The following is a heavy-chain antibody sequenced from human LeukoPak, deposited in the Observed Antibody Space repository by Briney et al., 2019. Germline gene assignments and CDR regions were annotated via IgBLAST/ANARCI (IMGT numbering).Heavy chain of an antibody. CDR1: GDILSSNSAA. CDR3: ARGASWNFDS. Sequence: SHTLSLPCALSGDILSSNSAAWNWVRQSPSRGVEWLVRTYYRSKLYNDYAISVKSRITINPDTSKNQISLQLNSVTAEDTAVDYCARGASWNFDSWGQGTLVTVSS. CDR2: TYYRSKLYN. J-gene: IGHJ4*02. V-gene: IGHV6-1*01. D-gene: IGHD2-15*01.